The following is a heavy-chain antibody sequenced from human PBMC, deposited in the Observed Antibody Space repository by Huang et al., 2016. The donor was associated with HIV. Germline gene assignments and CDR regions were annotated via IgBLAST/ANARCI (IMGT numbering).Heavy chain of an antibody. D-gene: IGHD5-12*01. CDR1: GFSFANYA. V-gene: IGHV3-30-3*01. J-gene: IGHJ3*01. CDR2: ISNEGSSR. CDR3: TREYTVAGAFDL. Sequence: QVQLVESGGGVVQPGRSLRLSCAASGFSFANYAMHWVRPAPGKRVEWVNFISNEGSSRYYADSVKGRFTISRDNFKNALYLQMNRLRGDDTAVYYCTREYTVAGAFDLWGQGTMVTVSS.